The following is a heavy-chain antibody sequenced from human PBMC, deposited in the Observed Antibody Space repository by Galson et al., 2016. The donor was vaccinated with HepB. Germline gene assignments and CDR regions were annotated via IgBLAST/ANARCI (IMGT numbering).Heavy chain of an antibody. V-gene: IGHV1-18*04. D-gene: IGHD2-15*01. CDR2: INTDTGDT. J-gene: IGHJ6*02. Sequence: SVKVSCKASGYTFISSPISWVRQAPGQGLEWMGWINTDTGDTVSAQKLQGRVTMTTDTSTDTAHMELTSLRSDDTAVYYCARSGHCSGGACYNSYGMDVWGQGTSVTVSS. CDR3: ARSGHCSGGACYNSYGMDV. CDR1: GYTFISSP.